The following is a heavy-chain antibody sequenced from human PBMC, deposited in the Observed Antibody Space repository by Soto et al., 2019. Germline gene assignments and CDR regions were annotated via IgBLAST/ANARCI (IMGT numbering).Heavy chain of an antibody. CDR1: GDSISSYY. D-gene: IGHD3-22*01. V-gene: IGHV4-59*01. Sequence: QVQLQESGPGLVKPSETLSLTCAVSGDSISSYYCMWIRQPPGKGLESIGYLYYGRSANYNPSLKSRVTLSVDTSTNEFSLTLSSMTDADTAVYYCALRSMAVVPEYWGQGTLVTVSS. CDR3: ALRSMAVVPEY. J-gene: IGHJ4*02. CDR2: LYYGRSA.